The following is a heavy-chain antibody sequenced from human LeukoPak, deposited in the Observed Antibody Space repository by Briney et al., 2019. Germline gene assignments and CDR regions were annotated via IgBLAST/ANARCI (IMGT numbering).Heavy chain of an antibody. V-gene: IGHV4-4*07. CDR3: ARHHFGGYLFDY. D-gene: IGHD3-3*01. CDR2: IYTRGST. Sequence: KPSETLSLTCTVSGGSINNYYWSWIRQPAGKGLEWIGRIYTRGSTNYNPSLKSRVTISVDTSKNRFSLKLSSVTAADTAVYYCARHHFGGYLFDYWGQGTLVTVSS. J-gene: IGHJ4*02. CDR1: GGSINNYY.